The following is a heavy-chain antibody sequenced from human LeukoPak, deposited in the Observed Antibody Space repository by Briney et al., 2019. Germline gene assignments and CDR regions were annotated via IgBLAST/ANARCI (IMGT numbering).Heavy chain of an antibody. CDR2: ISSSSSTI. CDR3: ARDRGSGSLDY. CDR1: GFTFSSYS. D-gene: IGHD1-26*01. Sequence: QPGGSLRLSCAASGFTFSSYSMNWVRQAPGKGLEWVSYISSSSSTIYYADSVKGRFTISRDNAKNSLYLQMNSLRAEDTAVYYCARDRGSGSLDYWGQGTLVTVSS. V-gene: IGHV3-48*04. J-gene: IGHJ4*02.